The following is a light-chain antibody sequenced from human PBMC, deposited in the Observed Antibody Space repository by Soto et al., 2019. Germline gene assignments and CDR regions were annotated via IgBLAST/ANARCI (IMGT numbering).Light chain of an antibody. V-gene: IGLV2-14*01. J-gene: IGLJ1*01. CDR2: EVT. Sequence: QSALTQPASVSGSPGQSITISCTGGSSDIGSYNYVSWFQQHPGKAPKLMIYEVTNRPSGVSNRFSGSKSGSTASLTISGLQAEDEADYYCSSYTSSNTLVFGTGTKVTVL. CDR1: SSDIGSYNY. CDR3: SSYTSSNTLV.